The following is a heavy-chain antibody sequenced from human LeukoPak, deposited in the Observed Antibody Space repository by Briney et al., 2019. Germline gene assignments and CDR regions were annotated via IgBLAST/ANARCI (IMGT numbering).Heavy chain of an antibody. CDR2: INSDGSST. D-gene: IGHD3-10*01. CDR3: ARGHTNFYGSENYYHSDY. CDR1: GLTFSSYW. J-gene: IGHJ4*02. Sequence: GGSLRLPCAASGLTFSSYWMHWVRQAPGKGLVWVSRINSDGSSTTYADSVKGRFTISRGNAKNTLYLQMNSLRAEDTAVYYCARGHTNFYGSENYYHSDYWGQGTLVTVSS. V-gene: IGHV3-74*03.